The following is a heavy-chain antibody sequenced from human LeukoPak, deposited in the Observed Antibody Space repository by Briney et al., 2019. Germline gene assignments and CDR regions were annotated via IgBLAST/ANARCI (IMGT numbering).Heavy chain of an antibody. J-gene: IGHJ4*02. D-gene: IGHD4/OR15-4a*01. V-gene: IGHV4-34*01. CDR3: ARGGRTISGRFSY. CDR1: GGSFSGYY. Sequence: SETLSLTCTIHGGSFSGYYWSWIRQVPGKGLEWIGEITDTGSTDYSPSPKGRVTMSIDTSKNQHSLSLTSVTAADTAVYFCARGGRTISGRFSYWGRGTPVTVSS. CDR2: ITDTGST.